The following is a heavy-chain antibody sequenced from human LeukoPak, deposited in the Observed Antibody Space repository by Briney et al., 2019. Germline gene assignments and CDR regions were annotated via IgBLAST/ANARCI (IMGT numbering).Heavy chain of an antibody. D-gene: IGHD5-18*01. Sequence: SETLSLTCAVYGGSFSGYYWSWIRQPPGKGLEWIREINHSGSTNYNPSLKSRVTISVDTSKNQFSLKLSSVTAADTAVYYCARGGRRGYSYGTHYYYYYMDVWGKGTTVTVSS. CDR2: INHSGST. CDR3: ARGGRRGYSYGTHYYYYYMDV. J-gene: IGHJ6*03. V-gene: IGHV4-34*01. CDR1: GGSFSGYY.